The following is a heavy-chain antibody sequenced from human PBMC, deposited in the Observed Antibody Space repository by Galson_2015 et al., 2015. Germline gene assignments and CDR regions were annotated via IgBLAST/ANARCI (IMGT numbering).Heavy chain of an antibody. J-gene: IGHJ4*02. CDR1: GFTFSSDW. CDR3: ARDPLWDRTVGFDY. Sequence: SLRLSCAASGFTFSSDWMHWVRHAPGMGLVWISRINSDGTSKTYADSVKGRFTISRDNAKNTLYLQMNSLRAEDTAVYYCARDPLWDRTVGFDYWGQGTLVTVSS. D-gene: IGHD3-16*01. V-gene: IGHV3-74*01. CDR2: INSDGTSK.